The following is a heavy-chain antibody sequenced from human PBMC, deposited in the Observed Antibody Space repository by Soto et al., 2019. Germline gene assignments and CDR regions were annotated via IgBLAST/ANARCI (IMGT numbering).Heavy chain of an antibody. CDR1: AFAFRSYG. V-gene: IGHV3-30*18. D-gene: IGHD3-3*01. CDR3: AKAGFTIFGEGFDP. CDR2: ISHDGDKE. J-gene: IGHJ5*02. Sequence: QEQLVESGGGVVQPGSSLRLSCAASAFAFRSYGMHWVRQAPGKGLEWVALISHDGDKEYYADSVKGRFTISRDNSENTLFLRMNSLTADDSAVYFCAKAGFTIFGEGFDPWGQGTRVTVSS.